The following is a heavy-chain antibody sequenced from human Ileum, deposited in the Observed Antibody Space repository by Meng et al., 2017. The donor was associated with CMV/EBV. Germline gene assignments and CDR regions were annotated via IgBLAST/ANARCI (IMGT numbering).Heavy chain of an antibody. CDR2: IFFSGNT. CDR1: GASISSGDYY. CDR3: ARFRIAALGNLFDP. V-gene: IGHV4-30-4*08. J-gene: IGHJ5*02. Sequence: QVELQEVVPGLVKPSQTLSLRCTVSGASISSGDYYWSWIRQPPGKGLEWIGYIFFSGNTYYNPSLNNRVIISIDTPRNQFSLKVDSVTAADTAVYYCARFRIAALGNLFDPWGHGTLVTVSS. D-gene: IGHD6-13*01.